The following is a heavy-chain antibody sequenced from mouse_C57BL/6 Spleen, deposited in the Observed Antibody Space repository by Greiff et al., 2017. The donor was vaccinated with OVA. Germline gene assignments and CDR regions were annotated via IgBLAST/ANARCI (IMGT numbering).Heavy chain of an antibody. CDR2: ISNGGGSN. V-gene: IGHV5-12*01. Sequence: EVMLVESGGGLVQPGGSLKLSCAASGFTFSDYYMYWVRPTPEKRLAWVAYISNGGGSNYYPDTVKGRFTIYRDNAKNTLYLQMSRLNSEDTAIDYFARLRWDEAMDYWGQGTSVTVSS. J-gene: IGHJ4*01. CDR1: GFTFSDYY. CDR3: ARLRWDEAMDY. D-gene: IGHD4-1*01.